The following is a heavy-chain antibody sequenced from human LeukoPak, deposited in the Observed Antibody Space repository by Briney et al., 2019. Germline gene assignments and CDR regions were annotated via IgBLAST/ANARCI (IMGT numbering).Heavy chain of an antibody. CDR1: GGSISRYY. CDR2: IYYSGST. D-gene: IGHD3-3*01. CDR3: ARRRGDFWSDYYAFDY. Sequence: KPSETLSLTCTVSGGSISRYYWSWIRPPPGEGLEWIGYIYYSGSTNYNSSLTRQVTISLDTSKNQFSLKLSSVTAADTAVYYCARRRGDFWSDYYAFDYWGQGTLVTISS. V-gene: IGHV4-59*08. J-gene: IGHJ4*02.